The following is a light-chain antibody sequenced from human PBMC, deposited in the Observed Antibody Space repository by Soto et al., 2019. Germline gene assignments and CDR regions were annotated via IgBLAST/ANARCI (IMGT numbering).Light chain of an antibody. V-gene: IGKV3-11*01. CDR3: QQRSNWPLT. Sequence: EIVLTPSPGTPSLSPGERSSLSCLASQSVSSYLAWYQQKPGQAPRLLIYDASNRATGIPARFSGSESGTDFTLTISSLEPEDFAVYYCQQRSNWPLTFGGGTKVDIK. CDR1: QSVSSY. J-gene: IGKJ4*01. CDR2: DAS.